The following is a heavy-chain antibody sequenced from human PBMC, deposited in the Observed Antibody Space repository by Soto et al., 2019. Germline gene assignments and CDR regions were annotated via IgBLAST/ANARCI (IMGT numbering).Heavy chain of an antibody. CDR3: TTSPYGSEYYGMDV. Sequence: PGGSLRLSCAASGFTFSNAWMNCVRQAQGKGLEWVGRIKSKTDGGTTDYAAPVKGRFTISRDDSKNTLYLQMNSLKTEDTAVYYCTTSPYGSEYYGMDVWGQGTTVTVSS. CDR2: IKSKTDGGTT. CDR1: GFTFSNAW. J-gene: IGHJ6*02. D-gene: IGHD3-10*01. V-gene: IGHV3-15*07.